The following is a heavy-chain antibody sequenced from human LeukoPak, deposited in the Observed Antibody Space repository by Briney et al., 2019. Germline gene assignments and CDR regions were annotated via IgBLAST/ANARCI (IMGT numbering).Heavy chain of an antibody. CDR1: GFTFSSYA. Sequence: PGGSLRLSCAASGFTFSSYAMSWIRQAPGKGLEWVSTISGSGGSTNYADSVKGRFTISRDNSKNTLYLQMNSLRAEDTAIYYCATHPGVAVADPPYFQHWGQGTLVTVSS. CDR2: ISGSGGST. D-gene: IGHD6-19*01. J-gene: IGHJ1*01. CDR3: ATHPGVAVADPPYFQH. V-gene: IGHV3-23*01.